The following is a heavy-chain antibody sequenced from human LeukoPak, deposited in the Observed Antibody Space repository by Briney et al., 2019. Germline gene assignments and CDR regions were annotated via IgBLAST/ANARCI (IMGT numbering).Heavy chain of an antibody. Sequence: ASVNVSCKVSGYTFTSYYMHWVRQAPGQGPEWMGIINPSGGSTSYAQKFQGRVTMTRDTSTSTVYMELSSLRSEDTAVYYCARESYYDSSGYGFDYWGQGTLVTVSS. D-gene: IGHD3-22*01. CDR3: ARESYYDSSGYGFDY. V-gene: IGHV1-46*01. CDR2: INPSGGST. CDR1: GYTFTSYY. J-gene: IGHJ4*02.